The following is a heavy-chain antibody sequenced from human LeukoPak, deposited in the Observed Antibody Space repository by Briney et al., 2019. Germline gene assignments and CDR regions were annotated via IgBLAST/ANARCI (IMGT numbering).Heavy chain of an antibody. V-gene: IGHV4-30-4*01. CDR3: ARAPGRYDMRNFDY. CDR1: GGSISSGDYC. CDR2: IYYSGST. D-gene: IGHD3-9*01. J-gene: IGHJ4*02. Sequence: SETLSLTCTVSGGSISSGDYCWSWIRQPPGKGREWIVYIYYSGSTYYNPSLKSRVTISVDTSKNQFSLKLSSVTAADTAVYYCARAPGRYDMRNFDYWGQGTLVTVSS.